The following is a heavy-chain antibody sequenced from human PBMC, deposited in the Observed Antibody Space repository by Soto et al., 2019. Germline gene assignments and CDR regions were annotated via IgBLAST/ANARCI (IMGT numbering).Heavy chain of an antibody. CDR1: GFTFSSYG. CDR2: IWYDGSNK. CDR3: ARGIAAAGSFGPYYYYGMDV. J-gene: IGHJ6*02. Sequence: QVQLVESGGGVVQPGRSLRLSCAASGFTFSSYGMHWVRQAPGKGLEWVAVIWYDGSNKYYADSVKGRFTISRDNSKNTLYLQMHSLRAEDTAVYYCARGIAAAGSFGPYYYYGMDVWGQGTTVTVSS. D-gene: IGHD6-13*01. V-gene: IGHV3-33*01.